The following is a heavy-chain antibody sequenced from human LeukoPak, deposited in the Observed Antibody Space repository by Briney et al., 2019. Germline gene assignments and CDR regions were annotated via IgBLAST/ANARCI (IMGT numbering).Heavy chain of an antibody. Sequence: ASVKVSCKASGGTFSNYAISWVRQAPGQGLEWMGRIIPILGIANYAQKFQGRVTITADKSTSTAYMELSSLRSEDTAVYYCARDHNYYDSSGYYWGQGTLVTVSS. CDR1: GGTFSNYA. J-gene: IGHJ4*02. CDR3: ARDHNYYDSSGYY. D-gene: IGHD3-22*01. V-gene: IGHV1-69*04. CDR2: IIPILGIA.